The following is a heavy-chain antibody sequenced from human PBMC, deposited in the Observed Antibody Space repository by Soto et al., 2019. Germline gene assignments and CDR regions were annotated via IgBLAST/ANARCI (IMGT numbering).Heavy chain of an antibody. V-gene: IGHV4-31*03. CDR3: ARDAPGVAPY. J-gene: IGHJ4*02. D-gene: IGHD2-15*01. Sequence: QVQLQESGPGLVRPSQTLSLTCTVSGGSINSGDSYWNWIRQHPEKGLEWIGYINSRGSTFYNPSLKSRIIISVDTSKNQFSLKLSSVTAADTAVYYCARDAPGVAPYWGQGTLVTVSS. CDR2: INSRGST. CDR1: GGSINSGDSY.